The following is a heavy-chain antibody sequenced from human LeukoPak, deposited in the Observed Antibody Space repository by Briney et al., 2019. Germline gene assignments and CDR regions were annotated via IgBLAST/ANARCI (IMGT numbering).Heavy chain of an antibody. D-gene: IGHD3-22*01. CDR1: GGTSNSHA. CDR2: IIPNLGTT. Sequence: SVKVSCKASGGTSNSHAISWVRQAPGQGLEWMGRIIPNLGTTNRAQNFQDRVTLAADKSTNTAYMELTSLTSDDTAVYYCATTNDGGGYQWGDFFDFWGQGTLVTVSS. CDR3: ATTNDGGGYQWGDFFDF. J-gene: IGHJ4*02. V-gene: IGHV1-69*04.